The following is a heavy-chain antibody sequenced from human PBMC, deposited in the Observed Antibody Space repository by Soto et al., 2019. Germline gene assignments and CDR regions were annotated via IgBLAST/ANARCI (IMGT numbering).Heavy chain of an antibody. CDR2: VNSDGDTT. CDR1: GFTFSSYA. J-gene: IGHJ6*02. D-gene: IGHD3-16*01. V-gene: IGHV3-74*01. Sequence: AGGSLRLSCAASGFTFSSYAMSWVRQAPGKGLEWVSRVNSDGDTTYYADSVKGRFTISRDNAKNTLHLQMNSLGAEDTAVYYCASNYAYAEGYYFYGIDVWGQGTTVTVSS. CDR3: ASNYAYAEGYYFYGIDV.